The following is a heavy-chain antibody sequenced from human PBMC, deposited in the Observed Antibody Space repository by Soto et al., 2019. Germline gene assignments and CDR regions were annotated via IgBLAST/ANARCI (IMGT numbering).Heavy chain of an antibody. D-gene: IGHD2-15*01. CDR3: ARDGYCSGGSCYSVPVFDY. V-gene: IGHV3-33*01. J-gene: IGHJ4*02. CDR2: IWYDGSNK. Sequence: GGSLKLSCAPGKFDFSSLVMYSVDESPGKGLEWVAVIWYDGSNKYYADSVKGRFTISRDNSKNTLYLQMNSLRAEDTAVYYCARDGYCSGGSCYSVPVFDYWGQGP. CDR1: KFDFSSLV.